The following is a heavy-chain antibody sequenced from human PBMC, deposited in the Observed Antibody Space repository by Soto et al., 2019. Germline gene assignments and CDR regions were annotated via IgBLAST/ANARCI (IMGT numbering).Heavy chain of an antibody. J-gene: IGHJ4*02. D-gene: IGHD6-19*01. CDR3: ANILVGQWLVPGGY. V-gene: IGHV3-23*01. CDR1: GFTSS. Sequence: EVQILESGGALIQPGGSLRLSCAASGFTSSMTWVRQAPGKGLEWVSASDFSGRLTYYADSVKGHFTIFRDTSVNTLFLQMNSLRTEDTAVYYCANILVGQWLVPGGYWGPGTLVTVSS. CDR2: SDFSGRLT.